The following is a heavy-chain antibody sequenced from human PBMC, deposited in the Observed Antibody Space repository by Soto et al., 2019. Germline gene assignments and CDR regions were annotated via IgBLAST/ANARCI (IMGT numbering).Heavy chain of an antibody. V-gene: IGHV3-9*01. CDR3: AKGGRYCSSTSCSYGMDV. CDR2: ISWNSGSI. D-gene: IGHD2-2*01. CDR1: GFTFDDYA. Sequence: GGSLRLSCAASGFTFDDYAMHWFRQAPGKGLEWVSGISWNSGSIGYADSVKGRFTISRDNAKNSLYLQMNSLRAEDTALYYCAKGGRYCSSTSCSYGMDVWGQGTTVTVSS. J-gene: IGHJ6*02.